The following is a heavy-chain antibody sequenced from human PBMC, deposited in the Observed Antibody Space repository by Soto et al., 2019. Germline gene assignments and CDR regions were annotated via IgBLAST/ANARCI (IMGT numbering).Heavy chain of an antibody. D-gene: IGHD1-26*01. CDR1: GDSVSSNSAA. CDR2: TYYRSKWYN. Sequence: SQTLSLTCAISGDSVSSNSAAWNWIRQSPSRGLEWLGRTYYRSKWYNDYAVSVKSRITINPDTSKNQFSLKLSSVTAADTAVYYCARDSELGYNWFDPWGQGTLVTVSS. J-gene: IGHJ5*02. CDR3: ARDSELGYNWFDP. V-gene: IGHV6-1*01.